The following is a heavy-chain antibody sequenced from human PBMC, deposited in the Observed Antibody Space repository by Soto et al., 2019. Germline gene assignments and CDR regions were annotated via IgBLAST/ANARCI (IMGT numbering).Heavy chain of an antibody. CDR1: GGSISSYY. V-gene: IGHV4-59*08. D-gene: IGHD4-17*01. J-gene: IGHJ4*02. CDR3: ARQPGYGDYVDY. Sequence: SETLSLTCTVSGGSISSYYWSWIRQPPGKGLEWIGYIYYSGSTNYNPSLKSRVTISVDTSKNQFSLKLSSVTAADTAVYYCARQPGYGDYVDYWGQGTLVTVSS. CDR2: IYYSGST.